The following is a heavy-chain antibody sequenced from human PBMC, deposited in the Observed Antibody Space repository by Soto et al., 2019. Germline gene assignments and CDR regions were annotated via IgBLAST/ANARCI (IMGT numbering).Heavy chain of an antibody. CDR2: INHSGST. D-gene: IGHD6-6*01. V-gene: IGHV4-34*01. CDR3: ARVFEYSSSHYYFDY. CDR1: GGSFSGYY. J-gene: IGHJ4*02. Sequence: QVQLQQWGAGLLKPSETLSLTCAVYGGSFSGYYWSWIRQPPGKGLEWIGEINHSGSTNYNPSLKSRVTISVDTSKNQFSLKLSSVTAADTAVYYCARVFEYSSSHYYFDYWGQGTLVTVSS.